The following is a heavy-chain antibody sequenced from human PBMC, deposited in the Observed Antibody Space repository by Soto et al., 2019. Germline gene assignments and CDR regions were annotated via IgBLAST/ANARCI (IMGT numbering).Heavy chain of an antibody. Sequence: QVQLVESGGGVVQPGRSLRLSCAASGFTFSSYGMHWVRQAPGKGLEWVAVIWYDGSNKYYADSVKGRFTISRDNSKNTLYLQMNSLRAEDTAVYYCARDDLRIAVDGTPWGQGTLVTVSS. CDR3: ARDDLRIAVDGTP. CDR1: GFTFSSYG. D-gene: IGHD6-19*01. J-gene: IGHJ5*02. CDR2: IWYDGSNK. V-gene: IGHV3-33*01.